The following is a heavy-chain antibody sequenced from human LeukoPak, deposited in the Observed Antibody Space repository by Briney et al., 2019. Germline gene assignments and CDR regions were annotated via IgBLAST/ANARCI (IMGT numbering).Heavy chain of an antibody. CDR3: ARYFATYYYDSSGLNWFDP. CDR1: GYTFTGYY. Sequence: ASVKVSCKASGYTFTGYYMHWVRQAPGQGLEWMGWINPNSGGTNYAQKFQGRVTMTRDTSTSTAYMELSRLRSDGTAVYYCARYFATYYYDSSGLNWFDPWGQGTLVTVSS. J-gene: IGHJ5*02. CDR2: INPNSGGT. D-gene: IGHD3-22*01. V-gene: IGHV1-2*02.